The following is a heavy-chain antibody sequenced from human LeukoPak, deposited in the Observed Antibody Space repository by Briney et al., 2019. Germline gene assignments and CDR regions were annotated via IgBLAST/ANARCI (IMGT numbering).Heavy chain of an antibody. CDR1: GFTFDDYA. Sequence: PGRSLRLSCAASGFTFDDYAMHWVRQAPGKGLEWVSGISWNSGSLGYADSVKGRFTISRDNAKNSLYLQMNSLRAEDTALYYCATRYGGYGLRYWGQETLVTVSS. CDR3: ATRYGGYGLRY. D-gene: IGHD4-17*01. V-gene: IGHV3-9*01. J-gene: IGHJ4*02. CDR2: ISWNSGSL.